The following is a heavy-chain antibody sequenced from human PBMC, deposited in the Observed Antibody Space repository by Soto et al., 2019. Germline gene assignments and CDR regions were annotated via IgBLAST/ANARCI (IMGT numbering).Heavy chain of an antibody. CDR1: GFTFTNYR. Sequence: GGSLRPSCAASGFTFTNYRIHWVRQAPGKGLVWVARINSDGTRINYSDSVKGRFTISRDNAKNTVFLQMNSLRDEDSAVYFCSRTGHWNYFQDFWGQGTQVTVSS. D-gene: IGHD1-7*01. V-gene: IGHV3-74*01. CDR2: INSDGTRI. CDR3: SRTGHWNYFQDF. J-gene: IGHJ4*02.